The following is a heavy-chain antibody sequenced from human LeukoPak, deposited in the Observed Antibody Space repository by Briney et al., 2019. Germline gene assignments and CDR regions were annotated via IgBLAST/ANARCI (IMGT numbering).Heavy chain of an antibody. Sequence: SVKVSCKASGGTFSSYAISWVRQAPGQGLEWMGRIIPIFGTANYAQKFQGRVTITTDESTSTAYMELSSLRSEDTAVYYCASYHYGSGSYLGYWGQGTLVTVSS. CDR1: GGTFSSYA. D-gene: IGHD3-10*01. V-gene: IGHV1-69*05. J-gene: IGHJ4*02. CDR3: ASYHYGSGSYLGY. CDR2: IIPIFGTA.